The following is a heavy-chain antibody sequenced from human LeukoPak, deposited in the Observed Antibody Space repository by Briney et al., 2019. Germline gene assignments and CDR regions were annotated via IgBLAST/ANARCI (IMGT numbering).Heavy chain of an antibody. CDR2: TDWDDDK. V-gene: IGHV2-70*04. D-gene: IGHD3-3*01. CDR3: ARTLVVDFWSGVSGVYFDY. Sequence: SGPALVKPTQTLTLTCTFSGFSLSTSGMRVSWIRQPPGKALEWLARTDWDDDKFYSTSLKTRLTISKDTSKNQVVLTMTNMDPVDTATHYCARTLVVDFWSGVSGVYFDYWGQGTLVTVSS. J-gene: IGHJ4*02. CDR1: GFSLSTSGMR.